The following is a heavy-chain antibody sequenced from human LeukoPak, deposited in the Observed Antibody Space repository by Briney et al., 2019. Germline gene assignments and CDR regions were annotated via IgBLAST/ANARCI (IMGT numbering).Heavy chain of an antibody. CDR3: ARSQASAAADYFDY. V-gene: IGHV1-18*01. J-gene: IGHJ4*01. D-gene: IGHD6-13*01. CDR2: ISGYNGKT. CDR1: GYTFTSYG. Sequence: GASVKVSFTASGYTFTSYGISWVRQAPGQGGEWMGWISGYNGKTNYAQNLQGRVTLTTDISTSTAYMELRSLSSDDTAVYYCARSQASAAADYFDYWGQEPWSPSPQ.